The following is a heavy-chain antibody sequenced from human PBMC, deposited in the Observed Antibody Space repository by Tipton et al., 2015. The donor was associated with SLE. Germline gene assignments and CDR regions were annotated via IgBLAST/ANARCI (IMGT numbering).Heavy chain of an antibody. V-gene: IGHV4-34*01. CDR3: ARSREGYNYYYGMDV. D-gene: IGHD5-24*01. CDR1: RGSFSGYS. CDR2: VYYSGSA. Sequence: TLSLTCAVYRGSFSGYSWSWIRQPPGKGLEWIGSVYYSGSAYYNPSLNSRVTMSVDTSNNQFALKLTSVTAADTAVYYCARSREGYNYYYGMDVWGQGTTVTVSS. J-gene: IGHJ6*02.